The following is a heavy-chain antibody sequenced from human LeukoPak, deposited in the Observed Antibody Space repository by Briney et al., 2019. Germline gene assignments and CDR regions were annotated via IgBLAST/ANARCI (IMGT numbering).Heavy chain of an antibody. CDR3: ARDSLFVRYGRGITGTKDY. V-gene: IGHV3-9*01. Sequence: GGSLRLSCAASGFTFDDYAMHWVRQAPGKGLEWVSGISWNSGSIGYADSVKGRFTISRDNAKNSLYLQMNSLRSDDTAVYYCARDSLFVRYGRGITGTKDYWGQGTLVTVSS. D-gene: IGHD1-20*01. CDR1: GFTFDDYA. CDR2: ISWNSGSI. J-gene: IGHJ4*02.